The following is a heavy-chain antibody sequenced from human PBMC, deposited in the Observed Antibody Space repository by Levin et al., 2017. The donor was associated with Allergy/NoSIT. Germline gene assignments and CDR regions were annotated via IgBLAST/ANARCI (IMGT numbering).Heavy chain of an antibody. CDR3: ARARDPFGPSNAFDI. D-gene: IGHD3-10*01. V-gene: IGHV6-1*01. CDR1: GDSVSSKSVA. J-gene: IGHJ3*02. Sequence: SQTLSLTCAISGDSVSSKSVAWNWIRQSPSRGLEWLGRAYYRSKWYNDYAVSVKSRITISPDTSKNQFSLQLNSVTPEDTAVFYCARARDPFGPSNAFDIWGQGTVVTVSS. CDR2: AYYRSKWYN.